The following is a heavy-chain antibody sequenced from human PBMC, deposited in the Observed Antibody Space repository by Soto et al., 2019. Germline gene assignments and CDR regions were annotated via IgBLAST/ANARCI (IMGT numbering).Heavy chain of an antibody. CDR2: IYWDDDK. V-gene: IGHV2-5*02. D-gene: IGHD2-15*01. CDR3: AYLPCSGGSCYWYSFSGMDV. J-gene: IGHJ6*02. CDR1: GFSLSTSGVG. Sequence: QITLKESGPTLVKPTQTLTLTCTFSGFSLSTSGVGVAWIRQPPGKALEWLTLIYWDDDKRYRPSLESRLTITKDTSKNQVVLTMTNMDSVATATYYYAYLPCSGGSCYWYSFSGMDVWGQGTTVTVSS.